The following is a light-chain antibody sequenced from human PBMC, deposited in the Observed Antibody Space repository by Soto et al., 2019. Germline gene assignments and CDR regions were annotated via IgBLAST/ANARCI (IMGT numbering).Light chain of an antibody. CDR2: DVS. V-gene: IGLV2-14*01. CDR3: SSYTSSSTVV. J-gene: IGLJ2*01. CDR1: SSDVGGYNY. Sequence: QSALTQPASVSGSPGQSITISCTGTSSDVGGYNYVSWYHQHPGKAPKLMIYDVSDRPSGVSNRFSGSKSGNTASLTISGLQAEDEGDYYCSSYTSSSTVVFGGGTKLTVL.